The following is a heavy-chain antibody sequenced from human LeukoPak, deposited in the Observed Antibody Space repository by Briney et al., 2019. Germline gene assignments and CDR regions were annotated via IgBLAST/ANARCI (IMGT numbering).Heavy chain of an antibody. CDR3: ARSDGSGSTDLDY. J-gene: IGHJ4*02. CDR2: ISSSSSYI. CDR1: EFTFSSYS. Sequence: GGSLRLSCAASEFTFSSYSMNWVRQAPGKGLEWVSSISSSSSYIYYADSVKGRFTISRDNAKNSLYLQMNSLRAEDTAVYYCARSDGSGSTDLDYWGQGTLVTVSS. D-gene: IGHD3-10*01. V-gene: IGHV3-21*01.